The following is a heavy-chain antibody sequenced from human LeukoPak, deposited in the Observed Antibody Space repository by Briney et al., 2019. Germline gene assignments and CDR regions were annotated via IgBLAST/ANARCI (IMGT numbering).Heavy chain of an antibody. Sequence: PGGSLRLSCAASGFTFSSYAMSWVRQAPGKGLEWIGEINHSGSTNYNPSLKSRVTISVDTSKNQFSLKLSSVTAADTAVYYCARRGPRPGVLVTPNPYAFDIWGQGTMVTVSS. J-gene: IGHJ3*02. V-gene: IGHV4-34*01. CDR3: ARRGPRPGVLVTPNPYAFDI. CDR1: GFTFSSYA. D-gene: IGHD4-23*01. CDR2: INHSGST.